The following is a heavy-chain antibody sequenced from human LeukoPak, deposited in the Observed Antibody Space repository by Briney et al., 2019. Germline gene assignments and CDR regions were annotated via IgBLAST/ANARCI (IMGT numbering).Heavy chain of an antibody. CDR1: GFTFSSYG. CDR3: AKGNGYSRG. D-gene: IGHD5-18*01. Sequence: PGGSLRLSCAASGFTFSSYGMHWVRQAPGKGLEWVAVISYDGSNKYYADSVKGRFTISRDNSKNTLYLQMNSLRAEDTAVYYCAKGNGYSRGWGQGTMVTVSS. V-gene: IGHV3-30*18. J-gene: IGHJ3*01. CDR2: ISYDGSNK.